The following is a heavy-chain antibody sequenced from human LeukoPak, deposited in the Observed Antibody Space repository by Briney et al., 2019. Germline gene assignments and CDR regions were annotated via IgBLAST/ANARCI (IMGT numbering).Heavy chain of an antibody. Sequence: GGSLTLSCAASGFTFRSYSIQCLRQAPGKGLEWVSSISSNSSYIYYPDSVKGRFTISRDNAKHSLYMQMNRLRAEDTAVYYCASGYSYGKHWGQGTLVTVSS. J-gene: IGHJ4*02. CDR1: GFTFRSYS. CDR2: ISSNSSYI. V-gene: IGHV3-21*01. D-gene: IGHD5-18*01. CDR3: ASGYSYGKH.